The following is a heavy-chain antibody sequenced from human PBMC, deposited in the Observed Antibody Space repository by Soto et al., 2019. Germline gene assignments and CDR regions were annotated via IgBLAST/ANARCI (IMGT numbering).Heavy chain of an antibody. CDR1: GGSISSGGYY. D-gene: IGHD4-17*01. CDR3: ARDSPNYGDYVRWFDP. J-gene: IGHJ5*01. Sequence: NPSETLSLTCTVSGGSISSGGYYWSWIRQHPGKGLEWIGYIYYSGSTYYNPSLKSRVTISVDTSKNQFSLKLSSVTAADTAVYYCARDSPNYGDYVRWFDPWGQGTLVTVSS. V-gene: IGHV4-31*03. CDR2: IYYSGST.